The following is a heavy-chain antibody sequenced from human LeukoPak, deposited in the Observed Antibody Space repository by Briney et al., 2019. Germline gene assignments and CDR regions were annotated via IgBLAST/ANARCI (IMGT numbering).Heavy chain of an antibody. J-gene: IGHJ4*02. CDR1: GYSFTKNW. V-gene: IGHV5-10-1*01. CDR2: IDPSDSYS. D-gene: IGHD6-6*01. CDR3: ARHKYTTSSPFFDY. Sequence: GESLKISCKGSGYSFTKNWITWVRQLPGKGLEWIGRIDPSDSYSNYGPAFQGHVTISVDKSISTAYLQWSSLKASDTATYYCARHKYTTSSPFFDYWGQGTLVTVSS.